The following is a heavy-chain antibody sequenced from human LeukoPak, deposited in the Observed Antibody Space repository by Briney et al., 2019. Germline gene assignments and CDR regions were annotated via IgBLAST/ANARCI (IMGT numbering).Heavy chain of an antibody. CDR2: INPSGGST. J-gene: IGHJ4*02. Sequence: GASVKVSCKASGYTFTSYYMHWVRQAPGQGLEWMGIINPSGGSTSYAQKFQGRVTMTRDMSTSTLYMELSSLRSEDTAVYYCARDTATYYYGSGTDYWGQGTLVTVSS. CDR1: GYTFTSYY. CDR3: ARDTATYYYGSGTDY. V-gene: IGHV1-46*01. D-gene: IGHD3-10*01.